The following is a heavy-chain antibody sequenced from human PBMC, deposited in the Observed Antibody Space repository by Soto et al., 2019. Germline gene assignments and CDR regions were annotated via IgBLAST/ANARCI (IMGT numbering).Heavy chain of an antibody. CDR2: FDPEDGET. Sequence: ASVKVSCKVSGYTLTELSMHWVRQAPGKGLEWMGGFDPEDGETIYAQKFQGRVTMTEDTPTDTAYMELSSLRSEDTAVYYCATGGRAYYDFWSGYPRTDAFDIWGQGTMVTVSS. D-gene: IGHD3-3*01. V-gene: IGHV1-24*01. J-gene: IGHJ3*02. CDR1: GYTLTELS. CDR3: ATGGRAYYDFWSGYPRTDAFDI.